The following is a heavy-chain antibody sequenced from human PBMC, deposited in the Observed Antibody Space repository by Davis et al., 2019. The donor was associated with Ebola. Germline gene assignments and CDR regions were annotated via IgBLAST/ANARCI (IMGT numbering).Heavy chain of an antibody. CDR3: ARGGGRLSDY. CDR2: IKGNGKE. Sequence: GESLKISCAASGFTFSSYAMSWVRQAPGKGLEWVAFIKGNGKENYVDSVKGRLTISRDNVKNSLYLQMDSLRAEDTAVYYCARGGGRLSDYWGQGTLVTVSS. D-gene: IGHD3-16*01. CDR1: GFTFSSYA. J-gene: IGHJ4*02. V-gene: IGHV3-7*01.